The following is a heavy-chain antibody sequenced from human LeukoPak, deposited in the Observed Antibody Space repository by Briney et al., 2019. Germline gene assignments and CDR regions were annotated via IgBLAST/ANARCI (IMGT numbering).Heavy chain of an antibody. D-gene: IGHD2-2*01. CDR1: GGTFSSYA. J-gene: IGHJ6*02. Sequence: SVKVSCKASGGTFSSYAISWVRQAPGQGLEWMGGIIPIFGTSNYAQKFQGRVTITADESTSTAYMELSSLRSEDTAVYYCASTIQYCSSTSCYLDYGMDAWGQGTTVTVSS. CDR2: IIPIFGTS. CDR3: ASTIQYCSSTSCYLDYGMDA. V-gene: IGHV1-69*13.